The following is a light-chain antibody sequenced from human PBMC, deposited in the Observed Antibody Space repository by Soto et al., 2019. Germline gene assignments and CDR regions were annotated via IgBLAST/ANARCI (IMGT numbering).Light chain of an antibody. V-gene: IGLV2-11*01. CDR3: CSYAGKYYV. J-gene: IGLJ1*01. CDR2: DVS. Sequence: QSALTQPRSVSGSPGQSVTISCTGTSSDIGGYDYVSWYQQHPDKAPKLMISDVSKRPSGVPDRFSGSKSGNSASLTISGLSAEDEADYYCCSYAGKYYVFGTGTKVTVL. CDR1: SSDIGGYDY.